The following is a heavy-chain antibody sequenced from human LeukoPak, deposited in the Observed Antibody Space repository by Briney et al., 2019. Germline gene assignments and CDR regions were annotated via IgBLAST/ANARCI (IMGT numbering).Heavy chain of an antibody. CDR1: GGSISSYY. CDR2: IYTSGST. CDR3: ARDRVVVPAAYYFDY. J-gene: IGHJ4*02. V-gene: IGHV4-4*07. Sequence: SETLSLTCTVSGGSISSYYWSWIRQPAGKGLEWIGRIYTSGSTNYNPSLKSRVTMSVDTSKNQFSLKLSSVTAADTAVYHCARDRVVVPAAYYFDYWGQGTLVTVSS. D-gene: IGHD2-2*01.